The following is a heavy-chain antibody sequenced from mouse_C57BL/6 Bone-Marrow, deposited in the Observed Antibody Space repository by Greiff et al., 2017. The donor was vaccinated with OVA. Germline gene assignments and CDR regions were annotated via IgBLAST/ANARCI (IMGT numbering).Heavy chain of an antibody. CDR2: ISSGGSYT. CDR3: ARLDY. J-gene: IGHJ4*01. Sequence: EVQPVESGGDLVKPGGSLKLSCAASGFTFSSYGMSWVRQTPDKRLEWVATISSGGSYTYYPDSVKGRFTISRDNAKNTLYLQMSSLKSEDTAMYYCARLDYWGQGTSVTVSS. CDR1: GFTFSSYG. V-gene: IGHV5-6*01.